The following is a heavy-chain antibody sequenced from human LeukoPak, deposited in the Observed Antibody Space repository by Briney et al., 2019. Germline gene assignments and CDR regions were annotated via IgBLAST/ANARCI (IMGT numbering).Heavy chain of an antibody. D-gene: IGHD2-15*01. Sequence: GGSLTLSCTVSGFTFSSYSMNWVRHAPGQGLEWVSSISSSCSYIYYADSVKGSFTISRDKAKDSLYLQMNSRRAEDTAVYYCAREDICSAGAFDYWGQGTLVTVSS. CDR1: GFTFSSYS. V-gene: IGHV3-21*01. CDR3: AREDICSAGAFDY. J-gene: IGHJ4*02. CDR2: ISSSCSYI.